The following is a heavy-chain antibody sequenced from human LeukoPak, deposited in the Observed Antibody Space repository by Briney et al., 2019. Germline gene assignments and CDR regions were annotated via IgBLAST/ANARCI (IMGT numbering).Heavy chain of an antibody. CDR3: ARVGSGTFDY. D-gene: IGHD3-10*01. CDR2: IYYSGST. Sequence: SETLSLTCTVSGGSISSYYWSWIQQPPGKELEWIGYIYYSGSTNYNPSLKSRVTISVDTSKNQFSLKLSSVTAAATAVYYWARVGSGTFDYWGQGTLVTVSS. CDR1: GGSISSYY. J-gene: IGHJ4*02. V-gene: IGHV4-59*01.